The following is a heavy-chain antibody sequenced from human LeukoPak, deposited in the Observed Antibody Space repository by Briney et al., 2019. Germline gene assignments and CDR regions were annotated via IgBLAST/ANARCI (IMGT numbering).Heavy chain of an antibody. CDR2: IKSDGSEK. D-gene: IGHD6-19*01. J-gene: IGHJ5*02. V-gene: IGHV3-7*01. CDR1: GVTFCSYW. CDR3: ARDSGSGGP. Sequence: GGSLRLSCAASGVTFCSYWISWVREAPGKGVEWVANIKSDGSEKYYVDSVTRRFSLFRDDAKNSVYLQMNGLRVEDTAVYYCARDSGSGGPWGQGTPVTVSS.